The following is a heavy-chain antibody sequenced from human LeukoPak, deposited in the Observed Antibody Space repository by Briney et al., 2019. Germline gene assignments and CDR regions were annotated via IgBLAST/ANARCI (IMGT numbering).Heavy chain of an antibody. D-gene: IGHD2-2*01. CDR1: GGSFSGYY. Sequence: SETLSLTCAVYGGSFSGYYWSWIRQPPGKGLEWIGEIDHSGSTNYNPSLKSRVTISVDTSKNQFSLKLSSVTAADTAVYYCARVLVAPSYRYYYYGMDVCGQGTTVTVSS. CDR2: IDHSGST. CDR3: ARVLVAPSYRYYYYGMDV. V-gene: IGHV4-34*01. J-gene: IGHJ6*02.